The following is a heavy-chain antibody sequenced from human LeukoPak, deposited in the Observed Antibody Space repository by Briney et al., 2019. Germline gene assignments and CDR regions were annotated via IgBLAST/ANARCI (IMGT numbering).Heavy chain of an antibody. CDR1: GGTFSSYA. V-gene: IGHV1-69*05. CDR3: AGRSVVVTAIRYYFDY. D-gene: IGHD2-21*02. J-gene: IGHJ4*02. Sequence: SVKVSCKASGGTFSSYAISRVRQAPGQGLEWMGGIIPIFGTANYAQKFQGRVTITTDESTSTAYMELSSLRSEDTAVYYCAGRSVVVTAIRYYFDYWGQGTLSPSPQ. CDR2: IIPIFGTA.